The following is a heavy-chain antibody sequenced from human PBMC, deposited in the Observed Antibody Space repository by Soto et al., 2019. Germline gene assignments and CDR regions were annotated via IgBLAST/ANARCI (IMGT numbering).Heavy chain of an antibody. CDR1: GGSISSGGYS. CDR2: MYHSGST. Sequence: SETLSLTCAVSGGSISSGGYSWSWIRQPPGKGLEWIGYMYHSGSTYYNPSLKSRVTISIDRSKNQFSLKLSSVTAADTAVYYCARGGSVGYYDSSGYLPSNWFDPWGQGTLVTVSS. CDR3: ARGGSVGYYDSSGYLPSNWFDP. J-gene: IGHJ5*02. V-gene: IGHV4-30-2*01. D-gene: IGHD3-22*01.